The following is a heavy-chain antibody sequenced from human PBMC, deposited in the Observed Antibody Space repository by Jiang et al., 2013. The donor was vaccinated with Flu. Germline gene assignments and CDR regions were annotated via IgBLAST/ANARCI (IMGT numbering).Heavy chain of an antibody. CDR1: GFTFGDYA. J-gene: IGHJ3*02. CDR3: TREAVVVVVAATPDAFDI. Sequence: VQLVESGGGLVQPGRSLRLSCTASGFTFGDYAMSWFRQAPGKGLEWVGFIRSKAYGGTTEYAASVKGRFTISRDDSKSIAYLQMNSLKTEDTAVYYCTREAVVVVVAATPDAFDIWGQGTMVTVSS. D-gene: IGHD2-15*01. CDR2: IRSKAYGGTT. V-gene: IGHV3-49*03.